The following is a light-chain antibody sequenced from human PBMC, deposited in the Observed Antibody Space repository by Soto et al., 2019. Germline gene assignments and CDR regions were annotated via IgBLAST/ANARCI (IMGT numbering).Light chain of an antibody. CDR3: QQRSNWPPIT. CDR2: DAS. CDR1: QSVSNY. Sequence: EIVLTQSPATLSLSPGERATLSCRASQSVSNYLAWYQHKPGQAPRLLIYDASNRATGIPARFSGSGSGTDFTLTISSLEPEDFAVYYCQQRSNWPPITFGQGTRLETK. V-gene: IGKV3-11*01. J-gene: IGKJ5*01.